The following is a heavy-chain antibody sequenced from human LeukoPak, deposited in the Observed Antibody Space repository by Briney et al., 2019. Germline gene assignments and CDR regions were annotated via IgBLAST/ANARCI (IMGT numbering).Heavy chain of an antibody. V-gene: IGHV3-30*04. D-gene: IGHD2-2*01. CDR2: ISFDGNNE. Sequence: PGGSLRLSCAASGFTFSTYAMHWVRQAPGKGLEWVADISFDGNNEHYADSVKGRFNISRDNSKNTVYLQMNSLRTEDTAVYYCARDQVVVVPAAISPGYMDVWGKGTTVTVSS. CDR1: GFTFSTYA. J-gene: IGHJ6*03. CDR3: ARDQVVVVPAAISPGYMDV.